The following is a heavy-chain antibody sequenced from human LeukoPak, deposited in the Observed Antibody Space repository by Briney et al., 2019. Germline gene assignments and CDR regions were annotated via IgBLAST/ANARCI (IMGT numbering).Heavy chain of an antibody. Sequence: SETLSLTCSVSGGSISSYYWSWILQPPGNGLEWIGYIYYSGGTNYNPSLKSRVTISVDTSKNQFSLKLGSVTAAGTAVYYCARDHYSGTYYAPLDYWGQGTLVTVSS. D-gene: IGHD1-26*01. J-gene: IGHJ4*02. V-gene: IGHV4-59*12. CDR1: GGSISSYY. CDR3: ARDHYSGTYYAPLDY. CDR2: IYYSGGT.